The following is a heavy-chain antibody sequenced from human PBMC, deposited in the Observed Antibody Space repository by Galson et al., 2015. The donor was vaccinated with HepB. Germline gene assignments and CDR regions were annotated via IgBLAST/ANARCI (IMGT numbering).Heavy chain of an antibody. CDR2: IWYDGSNK. J-gene: IGHJ5*02. V-gene: IGHV3-33*01. CDR3: ARDYDILTGFPWFDP. D-gene: IGHD3-9*01. CDR1: GFTFSSYG. Sequence: SLRLSCAASGFTFSSYGMHWVRQAPGKGLEWVAVIWYDGSNKYYADSVKGRFTISRDNSKNTLYLQMNSLRAEDTAVYYCARDYDILTGFPWFDPWGQGTLVTVSS.